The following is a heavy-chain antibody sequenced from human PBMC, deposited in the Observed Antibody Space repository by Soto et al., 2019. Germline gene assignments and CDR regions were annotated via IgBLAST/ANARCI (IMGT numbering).Heavy chain of an antibody. CDR2: IIPIFGSA. J-gene: IGHJ6*02. Sequence: QVQLVQSGAEVKKPGSSVKVSCKAPGGTLSSYAINWVRQAPGQGLEWMGGIIPIFGSANYAPKFQGRVTISADESTSTAYMEVSSLRSEDTAVYYWAETREIPYYHGMDVWGQGTTVTVSS. CDR1: GGTLSSYA. CDR3: AETREIPYYHGMDV. D-gene: IGHD2-2*02. V-gene: IGHV1-69*01.